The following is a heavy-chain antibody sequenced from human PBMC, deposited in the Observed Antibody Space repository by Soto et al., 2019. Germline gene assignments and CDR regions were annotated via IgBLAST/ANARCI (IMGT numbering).Heavy chain of an antibody. Sequence: PSETLSLTCTVSGGSISSYYWSWIRQPPGKGLEWIGYIYYSGSTNYNPSLKSRVTISVDTSKNQFSLKLSSVTAADTAVYYCARDSYDILTGSYYYYGMDVWGQGTTVT. CDR3: ARDSYDILTGSYYYYGMDV. J-gene: IGHJ6*02. CDR2: IYYSGST. V-gene: IGHV4-59*01. CDR1: GGSISSYY. D-gene: IGHD3-9*01.